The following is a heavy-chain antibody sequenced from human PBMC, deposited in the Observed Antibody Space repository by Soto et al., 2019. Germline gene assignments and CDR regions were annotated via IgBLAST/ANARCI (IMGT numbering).Heavy chain of an antibody. J-gene: IGHJ4*02. CDR3: ARDTSLYGDFDF. V-gene: IGHV1-69*04. D-gene: IGHD4-17*01. Sequence: GASVKVSCKASGYTFSSHTISWVRQAPGQGLEWMGRIIPSLDIANYAQRFQGRVTITADKSTTTAYMELSSLTPEDTAMYYCARDTSLYGDFDFWGQGTRVTVSS. CDR1: GYTFSSHT. CDR2: IIPSLDIA.